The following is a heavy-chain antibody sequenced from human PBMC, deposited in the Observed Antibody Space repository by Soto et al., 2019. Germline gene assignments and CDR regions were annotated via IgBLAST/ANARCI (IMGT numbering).Heavy chain of an antibody. Sequence: QVQLVQSGAEVKKPGSSVKVSCKASGGTFSSYAISWVRQAPEQGLEWMGGIIPIFGTANYAQKFQGRVTITADKSTSTAYMELSSLRSEDTAVYYCARGNPYCSSTSCYGQFLEWLLPSYYFDYWGQGTLVTVSS. V-gene: IGHV1-69*06. CDR3: ARGNPYCSSTSCYGQFLEWLLPSYYFDY. CDR2: IIPIFGTA. D-gene: IGHD2-2*01. J-gene: IGHJ4*02. CDR1: GGTFSSYA.